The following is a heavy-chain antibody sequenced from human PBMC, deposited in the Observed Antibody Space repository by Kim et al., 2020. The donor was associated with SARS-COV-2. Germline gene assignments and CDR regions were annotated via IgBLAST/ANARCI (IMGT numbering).Heavy chain of an antibody. J-gene: IGHJ6*02. CDR2: ISSSSSYT. CDR1: GFTFSDYY. V-gene: IGHV3-11*05. D-gene: IGHD3-16*02. CDR3: ARVGYDYVWGGYRDYSYYYGMDV. Sequence: GGSLRLSCAASGFTFSDYYMSWIRQAPGKGLEWVSYISSSSSYTNYADSVKGRFTISRDNAKNSLYLQMNSLRAEDTAVYYCARVGYDYVWGGYRDYSYYYGMDVWGQGPKVTVSS.